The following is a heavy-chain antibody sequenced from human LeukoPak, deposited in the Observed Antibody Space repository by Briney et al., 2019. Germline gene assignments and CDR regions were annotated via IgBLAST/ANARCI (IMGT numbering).Heavy chain of an antibody. CDR3: ARGYVWGSYRQYYFDY. CDR2: TYYRSKWHN. Sequence: SQTLSLTCAISGDSVSSNSAAWNWIRQSPSRGLEWLGRTYYRSKWHNDYAVSVKSRITINPDTSKNQFSLQLNSVTPEDTAVYYCARGYVWGSYRQYYFDYWGQGTLVTVSS. CDR1: GDSVSSNSAA. D-gene: IGHD3-16*02. V-gene: IGHV6-1*01. J-gene: IGHJ4*02.